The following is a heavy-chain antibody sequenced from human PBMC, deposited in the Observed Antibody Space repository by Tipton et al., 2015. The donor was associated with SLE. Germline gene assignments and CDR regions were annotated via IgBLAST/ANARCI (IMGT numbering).Heavy chain of an antibody. Sequence: TLSLTCTVSAGSITSSSYYWAWIRQPPGKGLEWIGSIYYTGTTTYYNSFLKSRVTMSVDTSKNQFSLRLTSVIAADTAVYYCARLHGYSYGLNWFDPWGQGTLISVSS. J-gene: IGHJ5*02. V-gene: IGHV4-39*07. CDR2: IYYTGTTT. CDR1: AGSITSSSYY. D-gene: IGHD5-18*01. CDR3: ARLHGYSYGLNWFDP.